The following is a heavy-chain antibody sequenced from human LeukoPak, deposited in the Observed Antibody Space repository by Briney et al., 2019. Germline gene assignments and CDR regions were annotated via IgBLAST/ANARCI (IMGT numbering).Heavy chain of an antibody. J-gene: IGHJ4*02. CDR3: ARGRRAYSSSWYGFSFAFLDY. Sequence: PSETLSLTCAVYGGSFSGYYWSWIRQPPGKGLEWIGEINHSGSTNYNPSLKSRVTISVDTSKNQFSLKLSSVTAADTAVYYCARGRRAYSSSWYGFSFAFLDYWGQGTLVTVSS. D-gene: IGHD6-13*01. CDR2: INHSGST. V-gene: IGHV4-34*01. CDR1: GGSFSGYY.